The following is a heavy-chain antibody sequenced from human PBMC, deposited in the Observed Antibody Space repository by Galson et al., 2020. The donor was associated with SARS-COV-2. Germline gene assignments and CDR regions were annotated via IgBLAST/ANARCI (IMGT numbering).Heavy chain of an antibody. CDR3: ARVERQSAAAGDY. Sequence: GESLKISCAASGFTFSSYGMHWVRQAPGKGLEWVAVIWYDGSNKYYADSVKGRFTISRDNSKNTLYLQMNSLRAEDTAVYYCARVERQSAAAGDYWGQGTLVTVSS. V-gene: IGHV3-33*01. CDR2: IWYDGSNK. CDR1: GFTFSSYG. J-gene: IGHJ4*02. D-gene: IGHD6-13*01.